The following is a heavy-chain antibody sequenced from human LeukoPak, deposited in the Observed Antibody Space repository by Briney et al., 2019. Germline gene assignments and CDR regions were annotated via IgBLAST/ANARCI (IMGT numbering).Heavy chain of an antibody. CDR1: GDSVSSKSAA. D-gene: IGHD3-10*01. CDR3: AREQLWFGELLSTFIDY. CDR2: TYYRSKWSS. J-gene: IGHJ4*02. Sequence: SQTLSLTCAISGDSVSSKSAAWNWIRQSPSRGLEWLGRTYYRSKWSSGYAESVKSRITINPDTSKNQFSLKLSSVTAADTAVYYCAREQLWFGELLSTFIDYWGQGTLVTVSS. V-gene: IGHV6-1*01.